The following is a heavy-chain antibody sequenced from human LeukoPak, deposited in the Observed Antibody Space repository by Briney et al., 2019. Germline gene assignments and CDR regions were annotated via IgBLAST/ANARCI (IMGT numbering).Heavy chain of an antibody. J-gene: IGHJ4*02. CDR2: IICSVGST. V-gene: IGHV3-23*01. CDR3: AKDGVRIAASGLLDN. CDR1: GFTFSRYG. D-gene: IGHD6-13*01. Sequence: PGGSLRLSCAACGFTFSRYGMRWVRQAPGKGLEGVSAIICSVGSTYYADSVKGRFTISRDNSKNTLYLQMNSLRAEDTAVYYCAKDGVRIAASGLLDNWGQGTLVTVSS.